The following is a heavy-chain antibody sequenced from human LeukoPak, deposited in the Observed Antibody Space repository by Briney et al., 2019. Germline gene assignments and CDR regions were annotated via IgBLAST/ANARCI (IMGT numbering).Heavy chain of an antibody. CDR2: IDEAGKDR. CDR1: GFTIDSFY. J-gene: IGHJ4*01. D-gene: IGHD2-15*01. Sequence: PGGSLRLSCVASGFTIDSFYMSWVRQAPGKGLEWVANIDEAGKDRYYADSVKGRFTNSRDNTKNSVFLDMTSLRVEDTATYFCARASPGVVFNYFDYWGQGALVPVSS. CDR3: ARASPGVVFNYFDY. V-gene: IGHV3-7*01.